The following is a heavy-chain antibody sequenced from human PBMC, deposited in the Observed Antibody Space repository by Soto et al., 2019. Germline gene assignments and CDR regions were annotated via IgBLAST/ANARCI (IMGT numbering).Heavy chain of an antibody. J-gene: IGHJ4*02. D-gene: IGHD2-15*01. CDR3: ARGGGSFKARFGY. V-gene: IGHV4-34*01. Sequence: QVQLQQWGAGLLKPSETLSLTCAVYGGSFSGYYWSWIRQPPGKGLEWIGEINHSGSTNYNPSLKSRVTISVDTSKNQFSLTLSSVTAADTAVYYCARGGGSFKARFGYWGQGTLVTVSS. CDR2: INHSGST. CDR1: GGSFSGYY.